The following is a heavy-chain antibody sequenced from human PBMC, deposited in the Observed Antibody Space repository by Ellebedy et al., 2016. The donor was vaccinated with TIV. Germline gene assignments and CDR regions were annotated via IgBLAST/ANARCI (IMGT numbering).Heavy chain of an antibody. D-gene: IGHD5-24*01. Sequence: SETLSLXXAVSGASLSSFDWWSWVRPAPGKGLEWIGEVFHNGQTNYSSSLKSRVSISLDKSKNQLSLKLNSVTAADTAFYYCARSSNYHFAYWGQGTLVTVSS. V-gene: IGHV4-4*02. CDR1: GASLSSFDW. CDR2: VFHNGQT. CDR3: ARSSNYHFAY. J-gene: IGHJ4*02.